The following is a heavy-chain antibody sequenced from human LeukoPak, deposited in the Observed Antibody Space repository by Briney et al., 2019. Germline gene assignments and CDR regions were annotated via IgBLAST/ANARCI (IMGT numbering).Heavy chain of an antibody. CDR1: GGSFSGYH. J-gene: IGHJ4*02. D-gene: IGHD3-9*01. CDR3: ARGRGYNIFDY. CDR2: ISHSGST. Sequence: SETLSLTCAVYGGSFSGYHWGLIRQPPGKGLEWIGEISHSGSTNYNPSLKSRITISVDTSKNQFSLKLGSVTAADTAVYYCARGRGYNIFDYWGQGTLVTVSS. V-gene: IGHV4-34*01.